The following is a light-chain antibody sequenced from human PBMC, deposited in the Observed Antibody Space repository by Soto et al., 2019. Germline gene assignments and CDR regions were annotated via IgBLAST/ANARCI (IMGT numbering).Light chain of an antibody. CDR1: QGISSY. Sequence: AIRMTQSPSSRSASTEERVTITRRASQGISSYLAWYQQKPGKAPKLLIYAASTLQSGVPSRFSGSGSGTDFTLTISCLQSEDFSTYYCQQYYSYPITFGHGTRLEIK. CDR3: QQYYSYPIT. J-gene: IGKJ5*01. V-gene: IGKV1-8*01. CDR2: AAS.